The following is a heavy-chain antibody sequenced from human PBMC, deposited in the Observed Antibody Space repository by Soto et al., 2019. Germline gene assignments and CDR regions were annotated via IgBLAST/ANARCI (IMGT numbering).Heavy chain of an antibody. J-gene: IGHJ6*02. Sequence: GGSLKLSCAAPRFTFSSYGTHWVHQAPGKGLEWVAVISYDGSNKCYADSVKGRFTISRDNSKNTLYLQMNSLRAEDTAVYYCAKDSAAMVIYYYYGMDVWGQGTTVTVSS. CDR3: AKDSAAMVIYYYYGMDV. CDR2: ISYDGSNK. D-gene: IGHD5-18*01. V-gene: IGHV3-30*18. CDR1: RFTFSSYG.